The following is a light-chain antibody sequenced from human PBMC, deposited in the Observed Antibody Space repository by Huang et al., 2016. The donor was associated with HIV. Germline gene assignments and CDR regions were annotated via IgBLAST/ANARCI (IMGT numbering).Light chain of an antibody. CDR3: QQYYTIRA. CDR1: QGIRNS. V-gene: IGKV1-NL1*01. Sequence: DIQMTQFPSSLSASVGDRVSITCRASQGIRNSLAWYQQRPGKAPKVLLYDASRFESGVTSRISGRGSGTDYTLTIINLQPEDSATYYCQQYYTIRAFGQGTKVEI. CDR2: DAS. J-gene: IGKJ1*01.